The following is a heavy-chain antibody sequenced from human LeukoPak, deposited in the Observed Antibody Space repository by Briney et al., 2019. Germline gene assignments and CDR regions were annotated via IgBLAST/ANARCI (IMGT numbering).Heavy chain of an antibody. CDR1: RFTFSAYS. Sequence: GGSLRLSCAASRFTFSAYSMSWVRQAPGKGLEWVSAISGSGGNTYYADSVKGRFTISRDNSKNTLYLQMNSLRAEDTAVYYCAKDLPDIVVVPAAIGTGYWGQGTLVTVSS. J-gene: IGHJ4*02. V-gene: IGHV3-23*01. CDR2: ISGSGGNT. CDR3: AKDLPDIVVVPAAIGTGY. D-gene: IGHD2-2*01.